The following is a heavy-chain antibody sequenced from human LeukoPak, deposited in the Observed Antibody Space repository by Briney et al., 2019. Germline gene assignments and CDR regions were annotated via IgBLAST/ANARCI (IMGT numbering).Heavy chain of an antibody. CDR1: GFTFSSYA. V-gene: IGHV3-23*01. Sequence: GGSLRLSCAASGFTFSSYAMNWVRQAPGKGLEWVSAISVDGSHTYYADSVKGRFTISRDNSKNTLSLQMNSLRAEDTAVYYCAKCYDSSGRRASDIWGQGTMVTVSS. D-gene: IGHD3-22*01. CDR2: ISVDGSHT. J-gene: IGHJ3*02. CDR3: AKCYDSSGRRASDI.